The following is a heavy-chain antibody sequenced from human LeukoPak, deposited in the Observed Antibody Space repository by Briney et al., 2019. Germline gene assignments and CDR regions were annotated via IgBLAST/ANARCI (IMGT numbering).Heavy chain of an antibody. Sequence: PSETLSLTCTVSGGSISSYYWSWIRQPPGKGLEWIGYIYYSGRTNYNPSLKSRVTISVDTSKNQFSLKLSSVTAADTAVYYCARDYGMGYFDYWGQGTLVTVSS. V-gene: IGHV4-59*01. D-gene: IGHD3-9*01. CDR2: IYYSGRT. J-gene: IGHJ4*02. CDR3: ARDYGMGYFDY. CDR1: GGSISSYY.